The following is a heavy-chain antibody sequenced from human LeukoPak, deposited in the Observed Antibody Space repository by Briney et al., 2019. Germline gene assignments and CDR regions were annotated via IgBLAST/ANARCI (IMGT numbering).Heavy chain of an antibody. J-gene: IGHJ4*02. CDR3: AKTGVNYPWGAYFDY. CDR2: IDYSGGST. V-gene: IGHV3-23*01. CDR1: GFTLSSYE. Sequence: GGSLRLSCTASGFTLSSYEMSWIRQAPGKGLEWVSSIDYSGGSTYYADSVKGRFTISRDNSKNTLYLQMDSLRAEDTAVYYCAKTGVNYPWGAYFDYWGQGTLVTVSS. D-gene: IGHD2-8*02.